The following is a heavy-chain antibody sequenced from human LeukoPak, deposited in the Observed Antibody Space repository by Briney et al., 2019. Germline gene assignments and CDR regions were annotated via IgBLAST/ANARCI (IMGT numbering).Heavy chain of an antibody. CDR3: TTESGYKTARQRGFDS. CDR2: IKSKSSGGTI. V-gene: IGHV3-15*01. J-gene: IGHJ4*02. Sequence: PGRSLRLSCAASGFTFSSYAMHWVRQAPGKGLELVGRIKSKSSGGTIDYAAPVRGRFTISRDDTENMVFLQMSSLKTEDTAVYYCTTESGYKTARQRGFDSWGQGILVTVSS. D-gene: IGHD5-12*01. CDR1: GFTFSSYA.